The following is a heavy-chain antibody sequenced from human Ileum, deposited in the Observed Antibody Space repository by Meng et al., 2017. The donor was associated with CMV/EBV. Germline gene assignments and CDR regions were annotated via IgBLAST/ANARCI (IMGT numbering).Heavy chain of an antibody. V-gene: IGHV7-4-1*02. CDR3: VREIEGERGIAVAGSFGDY. CDR1: VTKYA. J-gene: IGHJ4*02. CDR2: INPTTGNP. Sequence: VTKYAMNWVRQAPEQGLEWMGWINPTTGNPTYAQGFTGRFVFSLDTSVSTTYLQISNLKAEDTAVYYCVREIEGERGIAVAGSFGDYWGQGTLVTVSS. D-gene: IGHD6-19*01.